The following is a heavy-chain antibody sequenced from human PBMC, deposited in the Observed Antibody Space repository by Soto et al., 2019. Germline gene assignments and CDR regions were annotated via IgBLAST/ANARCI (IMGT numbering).Heavy chain of an antibody. J-gene: IGHJ5*02. CDR2: TYYRSKWHN. D-gene: IGHD3-16*02. V-gene: IGHV6-1*01. CDR3: ARSIVNCFDP. CDR1: WDSVSSKGAA. Sequence: SQALSLTCAISWDSVSSKGAARSWIRQSQSRGLDWLGRTYYRSKWHNDYAVAVKSRITINPDTSNNQFSLQLDSVTPEDTAVYYCARSIVNCFDPLGQGTLVTVSS.